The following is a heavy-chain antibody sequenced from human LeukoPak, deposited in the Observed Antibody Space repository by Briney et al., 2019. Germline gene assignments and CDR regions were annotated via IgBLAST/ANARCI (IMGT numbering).Heavy chain of an antibody. Sequence: SETLSLTCTVSGGSISSHYWSWIRQPPGTGLEWIGYIYYSGSTNYNPSLKSRVTISVDTSKNQFSLKLSSVTAADTAVYYCARGIGGDSGSYYPLYYYYYYMDVWGKGTTVTVSS. V-gene: IGHV4-59*11. CDR2: IYYSGST. J-gene: IGHJ6*03. D-gene: IGHD1-26*01. CDR1: GGSISSHY. CDR3: ARGIGGDSGSYYPLYYYYYYMDV.